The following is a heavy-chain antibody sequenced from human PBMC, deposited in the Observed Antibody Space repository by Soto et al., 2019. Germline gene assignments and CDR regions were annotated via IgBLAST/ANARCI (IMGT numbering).Heavy chain of an antibody. J-gene: IGHJ3*01. CDR1: GFTFSSYA. CDR2: ISGSGGST. V-gene: IGHV3-23*01. Sequence: GGSLRLSCAASGFTFSSYAMSWVRQAPGKGLEWVSAISGSGGSTYYADSVKGRFTISRDNSKNTLYLQMNSLRAEDTAVYYCANDRPERYCSGGSCRSPGFLWGQGTMVTVSS. D-gene: IGHD2-15*01. CDR3: ANDRPERYCSGGSCRSPGFL.